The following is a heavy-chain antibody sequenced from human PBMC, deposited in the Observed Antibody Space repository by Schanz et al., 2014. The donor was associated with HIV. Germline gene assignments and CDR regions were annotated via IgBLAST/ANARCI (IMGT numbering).Heavy chain of an antibody. CDR3: ARMSPSSTSYGDAFDV. CDR1: GYSFTSYD. J-gene: IGHJ3*01. Sequence: QVQLVQSGAEGRKPGASVMLSCKASGYSFTSYDINWVRQATGLGLEWMGWMNPNSGYTGYAQKFQGRVTMTRHTPTSTAYMELSSLRSDDTAVYYCARMSPSSTSYGDAFDVWGQGTMITVSS. CDR2: MNPNSGYT. D-gene: IGHD2-2*01. V-gene: IGHV1-8*01.